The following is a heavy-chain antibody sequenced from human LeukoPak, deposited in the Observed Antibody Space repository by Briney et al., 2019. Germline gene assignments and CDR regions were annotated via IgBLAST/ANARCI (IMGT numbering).Heavy chain of an antibody. CDR2: IYYSGST. J-gene: IGHJ4*02. Sequence: PSETLSLTCTVSGGSISSSSYYWGWIRQPPGKGLEWIGRIYYSGSTYYNPSLKSRGTISVDTPTHQFSLKLSSVTAADTPVYYCARRRYDFWSGYLGPVDYWGQGTLVTVSS. CDR1: GGSISSSSYY. CDR3: ARRRYDFWSGYLGPVDY. D-gene: IGHD3-3*01. V-gene: IGHV4-39*01.